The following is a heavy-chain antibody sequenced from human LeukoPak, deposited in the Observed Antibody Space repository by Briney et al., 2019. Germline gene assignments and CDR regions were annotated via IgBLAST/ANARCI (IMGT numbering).Heavy chain of an antibody. D-gene: IGHD6-19*01. CDR3: AKGGGQWLVESYFDY. Sequence: GGSLRLSCAASGFTFDDYAMHWVQQAPGKGLEWVSGISWDSGSIGYADSVKGRFTISRDNAKNSLYLQMNSLRAEDTALYYCAKGGGQWLVESYFDYWGQGTLVTVSS. J-gene: IGHJ4*02. V-gene: IGHV3-9*01. CDR1: GFTFDDYA. CDR2: ISWDSGSI.